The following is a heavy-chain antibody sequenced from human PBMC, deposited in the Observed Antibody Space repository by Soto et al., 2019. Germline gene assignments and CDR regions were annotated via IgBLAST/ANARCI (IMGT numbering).Heavy chain of an antibody. Sequence: PGGSLRLSXAASGFTFSSYGMHWVRQAPGKGLEWVAVISYDGSNKYYADSVKDRFTISRDNSKNTLYLQMNSLRAEDTAVYYCARAHGGTIFGVVIITVYYYGMDVWGQGTTVTVSS. V-gene: IGHV3-30*03. CDR3: ARAHGGTIFGVVIITVYYYGMDV. J-gene: IGHJ6*02. CDR2: ISYDGSNK. D-gene: IGHD3-3*01. CDR1: GFTFSSYG.